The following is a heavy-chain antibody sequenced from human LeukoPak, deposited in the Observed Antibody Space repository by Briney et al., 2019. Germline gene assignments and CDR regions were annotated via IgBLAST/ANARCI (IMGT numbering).Heavy chain of an antibody. J-gene: IGHJ4*02. CDR1: GGSISSGGYY. CDR2: IYYSGST. V-gene: IGHV4-31*03. D-gene: IGHD5-12*01. CDR3: ARGLGGVATPNEVDY. Sequence: SETRSLTCTVSGGSISSGGYYWSWIRQHPGKGLEWIGYIYYSGSTYYNPSLKSRVTISVDTSKNQFSLKLSSVTAADTAVYYCARGLGGVATPNEVDYWGQGTLVTVSS.